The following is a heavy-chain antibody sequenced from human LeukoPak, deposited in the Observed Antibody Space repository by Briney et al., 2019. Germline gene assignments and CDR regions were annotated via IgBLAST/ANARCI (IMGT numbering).Heavy chain of an antibody. V-gene: IGHV4-39*01. CDR3: ARRAPGRNFNY. Sequence: PSETLSLTCTASGGSISSSSYYWGWIRQPPGKGLEWIGSIYYSGSTYYNPSLKSRVTISVDTSKNQFSLKLSSVTAADTAVYYCARRAPGRNFNYWGQGTLVTVSS. D-gene: IGHD2-2*01. CDR2: IYYSGST. CDR1: GGSISSSSYY. J-gene: IGHJ4*02.